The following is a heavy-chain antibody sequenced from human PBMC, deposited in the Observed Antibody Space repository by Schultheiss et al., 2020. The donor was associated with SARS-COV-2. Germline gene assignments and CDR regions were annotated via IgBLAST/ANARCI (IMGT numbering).Heavy chain of an antibody. CDR3: AKTMRRGYSSSWYGRAFDI. D-gene: IGHD6-13*01. CDR2: ISYDGSND. J-gene: IGHJ3*02. Sequence: GGSLRLSCAGSGFSFTTFTMHWVRQGPGKGLEWVALISYDGSNDFYADSVKGRFTISRDNSKNTLSLQMHSLRPDDTAVYYCAKTMRRGYSSSWYGRAFDIWGQGTMVTVSS. CDR1: GFSFTTFT. V-gene: IGHV3-30-3*02.